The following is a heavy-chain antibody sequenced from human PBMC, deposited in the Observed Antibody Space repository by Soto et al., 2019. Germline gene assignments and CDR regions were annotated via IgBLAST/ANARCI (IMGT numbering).Heavy chain of an antibody. CDR2: INHSGST. D-gene: IGHD6-6*01. CDR1: GGSFSGYY. Sequence: PSETLSLTCAVYGGSFSGYYWSWIRQPPGKGLEWIGEINHSGSTNYNPSLKSRVTISVDTSKNQVSLKLSSVTAADTAVYYCARQMYSSRSSSNYDYWGQGTLVTVSS. V-gene: IGHV4-34*01. J-gene: IGHJ4*02. CDR3: ARQMYSSRSSSNYDY.